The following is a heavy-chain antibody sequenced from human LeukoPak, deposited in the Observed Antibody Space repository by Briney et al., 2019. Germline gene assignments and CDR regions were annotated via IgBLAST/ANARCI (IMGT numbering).Heavy chain of an antibody. J-gene: IGHJ3*02. CDR3: ARDDSGSYLAFDI. D-gene: IGHD1-26*01. CDR1: GYTFTSYY. V-gene: IGHV1-46*01. CDR2: INPSGGST. Sequence: APVKVSCKASGYTFTSYYMHWVRQAPGQGLEWMGIINPSGGSTSYAQKFQGRVTMTRDTSISTAYMELSRLRSDDTAVYYCARDDSGSYLAFDIWGQGTMVTVSS.